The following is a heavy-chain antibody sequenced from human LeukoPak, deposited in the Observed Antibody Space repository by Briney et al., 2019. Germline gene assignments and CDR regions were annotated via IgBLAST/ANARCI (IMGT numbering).Heavy chain of an antibody. D-gene: IGHD6-13*01. Sequence: GGSLRLSCAASGFTFSSHAMSWVRQAPGKGLEWVSAISGSGDSTYSADSVKGRFTVSRDNSKNTLYLQMNSLRGDDTAVYYCAKDRRFSSWYYFDDWGQGTLVTVSS. J-gene: IGHJ4*02. CDR3: AKDRRFSSWYYFDD. CDR1: GFTFSSHA. V-gene: IGHV3-23*01. CDR2: ISGSGDST.